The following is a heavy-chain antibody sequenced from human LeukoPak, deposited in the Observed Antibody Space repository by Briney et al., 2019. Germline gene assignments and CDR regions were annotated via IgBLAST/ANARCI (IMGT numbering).Heavy chain of an antibody. J-gene: IGHJ6*03. Sequence: GGSLRLSCAASGFTFSSYGMHWVRQAPGKGLEWVAFMRYDGSYKKYADSVKGRFTISRDNSKNTLYLQMNSLRAEDTAVYYCAKDGGVRGPDYYYYMDVWGKGTTVTISS. D-gene: IGHD3-10*01. CDR3: AKDGGVRGPDYYYYMDV. V-gene: IGHV3-30*02. CDR1: GFTFSSYG. CDR2: MRYDGSYK.